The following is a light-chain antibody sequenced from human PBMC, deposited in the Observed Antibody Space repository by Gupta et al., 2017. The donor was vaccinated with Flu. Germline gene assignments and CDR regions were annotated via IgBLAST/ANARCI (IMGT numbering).Light chain of an antibody. CDR2: GVS. Sequence: EIVMTQSPATLSVSPGERATLSCRASQNVRNNFLAWYQQKPGQAPRLLMHGVSTRATGIPARFSGSGSGTEFTLTISSLQSEDFAVYYCQHYSSSPLTFGRGTKVEIK. V-gene: IGKV3-15*01. CDR3: QHYSSSPLT. J-gene: IGKJ4*01. CDR1: QNVRNN.